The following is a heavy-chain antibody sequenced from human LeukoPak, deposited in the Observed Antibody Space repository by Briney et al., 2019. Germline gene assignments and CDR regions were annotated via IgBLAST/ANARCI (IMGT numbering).Heavy chain of an antibody. V-gene: IGHV1-2*02. J-gene: IGHJ6*02. Sequence: ASVKVSCKASGYTFTGYYMHWVRQAPGQGLEWMGWINPNSGGTNYAQKFQGRVTMTRDTSISTAYMELSRLRSDDTAVYYCARDGRYYDFWSGDHGMDVWGQGTTVTVSS. CDR1: GYTFTGYY. CDR2: INPNSGGT. D-gene: IGHD3-3*01. CDR3: ARDGRYYDFWSGDHGMDV.